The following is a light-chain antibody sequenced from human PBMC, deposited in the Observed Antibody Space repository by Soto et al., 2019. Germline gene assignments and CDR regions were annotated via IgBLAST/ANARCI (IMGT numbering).Light chain of an antibody. Sequence: DIQMTQSPSTLSASVGDRVTITCRASQSISSWLAWYQQRPGKAPKLLIYKASILESGVPSRFSGSGSGTEFTLTISSLQPDDFATYFCQHYNGPFGQGTKVEIK. CDR3: QHYNGP. J-gene: IGKJ1*01. CDR2: KAS. V-gene: IGKV1-5*03. CDR1: QSISSW.